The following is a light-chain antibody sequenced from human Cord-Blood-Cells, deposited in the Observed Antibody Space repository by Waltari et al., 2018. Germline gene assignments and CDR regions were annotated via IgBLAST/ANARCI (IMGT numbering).Light chain of an antibody. J-gene: IGKJ1*01. CDR1: QSVSSSY. Sequence: EIVLTQSPGTLSLSPGERVTLSCRASQSVSSSYLAWYQQKPGQAPRLLIYGASSRATGIPDRFSGSGSGTDFTLTISRLEPEDFAVYYCQQYGSSPGFGQGTKVEIK. V-gene: IGKV3-20*01. CDR3: QQYGSSPG. CDR2: GAS.